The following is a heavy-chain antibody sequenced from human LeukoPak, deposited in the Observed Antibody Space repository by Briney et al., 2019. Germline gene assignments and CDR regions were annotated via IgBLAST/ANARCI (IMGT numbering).Heavy chain of an antibody. Sequence: SETLSLTCSLSGGSISNNYWSWIRQPPRKGLHWIGYIYYSGSLNYNPSLNSRVTISVDTSKNEFSLKLRSVTATDTAVYYCAREYYGSGNHHYWFDSWGQGTLVTVSS. D-gene: IGHD3-10*01. CDR2: IYYSGSL. V-gene: IGHV4-59*01. CDR1: GGSISNNY. J-gene: IGHJ5*01. CDR3: AREYYGSGNHHYWFDS.